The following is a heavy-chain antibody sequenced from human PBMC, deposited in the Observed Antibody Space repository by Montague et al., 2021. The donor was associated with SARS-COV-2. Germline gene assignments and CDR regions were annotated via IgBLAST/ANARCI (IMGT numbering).Heavy chain of an antibody. CDR1: GGSISSGGYY. J-gene: IGHJ3*02. CDR2: IYYSGST. Sequence: TLSLTCTVSGGSISSGGYYWSWIRQHPGKGLEWIGYIYYSGSTYYNPSLKSRVTISVDTSKNQFSLKLSSVTAADTAVYYCARARITMIVVVNAFDIWGQGIMVTVSS. D-gene: IGHD3-22*01. V-gene: IGHV4-31*03. CDR3: ARARITMIVVVNAFDI.